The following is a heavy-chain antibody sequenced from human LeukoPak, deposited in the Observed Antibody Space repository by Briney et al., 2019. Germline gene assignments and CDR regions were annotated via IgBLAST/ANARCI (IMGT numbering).Heavy chain of an antibody. D-gene: IGHD1-7*01. V-gene: IGHV3-13*01. J-gene: IGHJ4*02. CDR3: ARGPIVGITETKGYFDH. CDR2: IGTAADT. CDR1: GFTFSSYD. Sequence: PGGPLRLSCAASGFTFSSYDMHWVPQARGRGLEGVSSIGTAADTYYPGSVKGRFTISRDNAKNSLYLQMNSLRAGDTAVYYCARGPIVGITETKGYFDHWGQGILVTVSS.